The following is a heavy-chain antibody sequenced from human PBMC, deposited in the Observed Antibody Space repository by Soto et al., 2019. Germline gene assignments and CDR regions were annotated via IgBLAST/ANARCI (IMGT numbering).Heavy chain of an antibody. CDR3: ARHALYSSASFEGPCEYYGMDV. D-gene: IGHD6-6*01. CDR2: IYPGDSDT. J-gene: IGHJ6*02. CDR1: GYSFTIYC. V-gene: IGHV5-51*01. Sequence: GESLKISCKGSGYSFTIYCIGWGRQMPGKGLVRMWMIYPGDSDTRSSPSFQGQVTISADKSITTAYRQWSSLHASDTAMYYCARHALYSSASFEGPCEYYGMDVWGQGTTVTVSS.